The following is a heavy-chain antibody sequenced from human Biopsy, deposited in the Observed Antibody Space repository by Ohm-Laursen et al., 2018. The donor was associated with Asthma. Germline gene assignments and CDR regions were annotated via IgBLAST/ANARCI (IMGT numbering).Heavy chain of an antibody. Sequence: ASVKVSCKVSGDTLTERSIHWVRQAPGKGLEWMGGFDIEDGEASYAQKFKGRVTLTEDPSTSTAYMELRSLRSDDTAVYYCAREGIAAAGGNLYYYYGMDVWGQGTTVTVSS. D-gene: IGHD6-13*01. J-gene: IGHJ6*02. CDR1: GDTLTERS. V-gene: IGHV1-24*01. CDR2: FDIEDGEA. CDR3: AREGIAAAGGNLYYYYGMDV.